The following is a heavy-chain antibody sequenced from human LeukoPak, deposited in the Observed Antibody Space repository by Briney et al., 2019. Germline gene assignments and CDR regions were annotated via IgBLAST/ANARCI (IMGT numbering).Heavy chain of an antibody. CDR3: ARDGHAAMVPGAFDI. Sequence: ASVKVSCKASGYTFTGYYMHWVRQAPGQGLEWMGWINTNTGNPTYAQGFTGRFVFSLDTSVSTAYLQISSLKAEDTAVYYCARDGHAAMVPGAFDIWGQGTMVTVSS. CDR2: INTNTGNP. V-gene: IGHV7-4-1*02. D-gene: IGHD5-18*01. CDR1: GYTFTGYY. J-gene: IGHJ3*02.